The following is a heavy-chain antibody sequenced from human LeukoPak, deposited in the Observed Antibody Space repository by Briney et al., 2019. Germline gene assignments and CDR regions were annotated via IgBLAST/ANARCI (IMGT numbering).Heavy chain of an antibody. CDR3: ARVSGDHPYYYYYMDV. CDR2: ISSDGANA. CDR1: GFTFSTYW. V-gene: IGHV3-74*01. J-gene: IGHJ6*03. D-gene: IGHD4-17*01. Sequence: GALRLSCAASGFTFSTYWMHWVRQVPGKGLVWVSRISSDGANANYADSVKGRFTISRDNAKNSLYLQMNSLRAEDTAVYYCARVSGDHPYYYYYMDVWGKGTTVTVSS.